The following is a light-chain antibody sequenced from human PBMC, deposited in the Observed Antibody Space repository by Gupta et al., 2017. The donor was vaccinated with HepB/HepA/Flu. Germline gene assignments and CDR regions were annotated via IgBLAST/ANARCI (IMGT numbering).Light chain of an antibody. Sequence: DIQMTQSPSSLSASVGDRVTITCRASQGIGNYLAWFQQKPGAAPKSLIYAASRLQSGVPSTFSGSVSATDFTLTISNLQPEDFATYYCQQYHSYPLTFGQGTLMEIK. J-gene: IGKJ5*01. CDR3: QQYHSYPLT. CDR2: AAS. CDR1: QGIGNY. V-gene: IGKV1-16*01.